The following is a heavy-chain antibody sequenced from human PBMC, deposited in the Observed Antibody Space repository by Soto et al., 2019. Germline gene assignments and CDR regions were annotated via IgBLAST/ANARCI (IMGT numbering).Heavy chain of an antibody. CDR2: IIPMLEIT. J-gene: IGHJ5*02. CDR3: ARSNSSGWFSGWFDP. Sequence: GASVKVSCKASGGTFSNHIITWVRQAPGQGPEWMGRIIPMLEITNYAQKFQGRVTITADESTSTAYMELSSLRSEDTAVYYCARSNSSGWFSGWFDPWGQGTLVTVSS. CDR1: GGTFSNHI. D-gene: IGHD6-19*01. V-gene: IGHV1-69*02.